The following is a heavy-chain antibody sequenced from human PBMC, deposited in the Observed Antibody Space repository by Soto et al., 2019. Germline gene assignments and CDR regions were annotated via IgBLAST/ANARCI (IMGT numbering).Heavy chain of an antibody. J-gene: IGHJ4*02. CDR2: ISAYNGNT. CDR1: GYTFTSYG. V-gene: IGHV1-18*01. Sequence: ASVKVSCKASGYTFTSYGISWVRQAPGQGLEWMGWISAYNGNTNYAQKLQGRVTMTTDTSTSTAYMELRSLRSDDTAVYYCAIVNTIFGVVIIEFDYWGQGTLVTVSS. D-gene: IGHD3-3*01. CDR3: AIVNTIFGVVIIEFDY.